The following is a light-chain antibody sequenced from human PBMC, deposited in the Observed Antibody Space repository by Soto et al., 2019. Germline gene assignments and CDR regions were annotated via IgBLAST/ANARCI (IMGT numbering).Light chain of an antibody. V-gene: IGKV3-15*01. CDR3: QQYNNWPRT. CDR2: GAS. Sequence: EIVMTQSPATLSVSPGERATLSCRASQSVSSNLAWYQQKPGRAPRLLIYGASTRATGIPVRLSGSGSGTEFTLTISSLQSEDFAVYYCQQYNNWPRTFGQGTKGDIK. CDR1: QSVSSN. J-gene: IGKJ1*01.